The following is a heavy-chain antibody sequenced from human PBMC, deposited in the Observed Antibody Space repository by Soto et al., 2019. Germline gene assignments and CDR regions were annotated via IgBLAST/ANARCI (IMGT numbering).Heavy chain of an antibody. CDR3: ARSPDIVGDAFDI. CDR1: GFTFSSYA. V-gene: IGHV3-23*01. Sequence: GGSLRLSCAASGFTFSSYAMSWVRQAPGNGLEWVSAISGSGGSTYYADSVKGRFTISRDNSKNTLYLQMNSLRAEDTGVYYCARSPDIVGDAFDIWGQGTMVTVSS. CDR2: ISGSGGST. J-gene: IGHJ3*02. D-gene: IGHD2-15*01.